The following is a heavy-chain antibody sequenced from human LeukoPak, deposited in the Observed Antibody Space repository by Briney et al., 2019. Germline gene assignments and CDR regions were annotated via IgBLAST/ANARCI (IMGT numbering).Heavy chain of an antibody. Sequence: PSETLSLTCTVSGGSITSGNYYWSWIRQPAGKGLEWIGRINSRGSTNYDPSLKSRVSISVDTSKNYFSLELSSVTDADTAVYYCARGFSTISCYDYWGQGTLVTVSS. CDR2: INSRGST. J-gene: IGHJ4*02. V-gene: IGHV4-61*02. D-gene: IGHD2/OR15-2a*01. CDR1: GGSITSGNYY. CDR3: ARGFSTISCYDY.